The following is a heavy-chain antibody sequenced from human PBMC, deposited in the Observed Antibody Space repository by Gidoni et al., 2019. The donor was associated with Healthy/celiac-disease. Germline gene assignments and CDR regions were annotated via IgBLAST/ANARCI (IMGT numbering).Heavy chain of an antibody. CDR3: ATVTPNYGDYGWYGF. Sequence: QVELVQSGTAVKKPGASAKVSCKVSGYTLTDLSMHWVRQAPGKGLEWMGGFDPADGETIYAQKFQGRVTMTEDTSTDTAYMELSSLRSEDTAVYYCATVTPNYGDYGWYGFWGQGTLVTVSS. D-gene: IGHD4-17*01. V-gene: IGHV1-24*01. J-gene: IGHJ4*02. CDR1: GYTLTDLS. CDR2: FDPADGET.